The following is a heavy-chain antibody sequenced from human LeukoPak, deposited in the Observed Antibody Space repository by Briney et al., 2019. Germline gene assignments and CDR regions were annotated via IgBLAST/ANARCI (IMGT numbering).Heavy chain of an antibody. CDR2: ISSSGSTI. CDR1: GFTFSDYY. CDR3: ARDFPEYYDFWSGYYTGLPTPELFDY. Sequence: AGGSLRLSCAASGFTFSDYYMSWIRQAPGKGLEWVSYISSSGSTIYYADSVKGRFTISRDNAKNSLYLQMNSLRAEDTAVYYYARDFPEYYDFWSGYYTGLPTPELFDYWGQGTLVTVSS. D-gene: IGHD3-3*01. V-gene: IGHV3-11*04. J-gene: IGHJ4*02.